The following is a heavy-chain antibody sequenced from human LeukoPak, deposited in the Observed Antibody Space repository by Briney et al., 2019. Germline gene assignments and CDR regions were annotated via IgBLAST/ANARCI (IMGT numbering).Heavy chain of an antibody. CDR1: GFTFSSYA. CDR2: ISGSGGST. J-gene: IGHJ4*02. D-gene: IGHD6-13*01. Sequence: GGSLRLSCAASGFTFSSYAMSWVRQAPGKGLEWVSAISGSGGSTYYADSVKGRFTISRDNSKNTLYLRMNSLRAEDTAVYYCAKDAPIAAAGLTSFDYWGQGTLVTVSS. CDR3: AKDAPIAAAGLTSFDY. V-gene: IGHV3-23*01.